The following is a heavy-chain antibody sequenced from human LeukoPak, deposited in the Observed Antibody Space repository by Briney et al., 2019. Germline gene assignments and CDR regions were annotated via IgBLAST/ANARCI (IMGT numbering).Heavy chain of an antibody. J-gene: IGHJ6*03. D-gene: IGHD4-23*01. CDR1: GFTFSNFW. V-gene: IGHV3-7*01. CDR2: IKQDGCEK. CDR3: ARDGDTVLTRGYYYYMDV. Sequence: GGSLRLSCAASGFTFSNFWMSWVRPAPGEGLEWVANIKQDGCEKYYVDSVKGRFTISRDNAKKSLYLQMSSLRAEDTAVYYCARDGDTVLTRGYYYYMDVWGKGTTVTVSS.